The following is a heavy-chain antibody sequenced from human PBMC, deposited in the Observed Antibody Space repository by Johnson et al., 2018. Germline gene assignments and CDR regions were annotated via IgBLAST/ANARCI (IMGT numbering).Heavy chain of an antibody. D-gene: IGHD4-17*01. CDR2: LYSGGSP. J-gene: IGHJ3*02. CDR3: AREPAYGELSAVRENAFDI. Sequence: VQLQESGGGVVQPGRSLRLSCAASGFTVSSNYMSWVRQAPGKGLEWVSVLYSGGSPYYANSVKGRFTISRDNSNKTLYLQMNSLRAEDTAVYYLAREPAYGELSAVRENAFDIWGQGTMVTVSS. CDR1: GFTVSSNY. V-gene: IGHV3-53*01.